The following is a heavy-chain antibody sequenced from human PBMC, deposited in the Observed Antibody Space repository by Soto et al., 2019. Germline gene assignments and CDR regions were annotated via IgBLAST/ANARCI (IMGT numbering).Heavy chain of an antibody. CDR1: GFIFSNFA. J-gene: IGHJ4*02. V-gene: IGHV3-23*01. CDR3: AKAAYTLPTDY. Sequence: LRLSCAASGFIFSNFAMNWVRQTPGKGLEWVSGISGSGGTTYYSDSVKGRFTISRDNSENTVYMHMSSLRVEDTAIYYCAKAAYTLPTDYWGQGTLVTVSS. D-gene: IGHD2-2*02. CDR2: ISGSGGTT.